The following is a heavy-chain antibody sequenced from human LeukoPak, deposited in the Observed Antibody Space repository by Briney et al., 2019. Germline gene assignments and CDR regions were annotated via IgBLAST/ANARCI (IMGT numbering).Heavy chain of an antibody. D-gene: IGHD6-19*01. CDR3: ATGYGGGRGAFYI. CDR1: GCGFIAYW. V-gene: IGHV5-51*01. CDR2: IYPGASDT. Sequence: HGESLQISCKGSGCGFIAYWIGWVRQLPGKGLEGIGFIYPGASDTRSSPSFPAHVTISSDKSISTAYVQWRSLKASDTAMYYCATGYGGGRGAFYIWGQGTMVTVSS. J-gene: IGHJ3*02.